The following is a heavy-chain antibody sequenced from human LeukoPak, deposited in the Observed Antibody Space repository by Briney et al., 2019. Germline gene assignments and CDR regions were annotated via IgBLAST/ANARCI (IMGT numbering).Heavy chain of an antibody. J-gene: IGHJ5*02. Sequence: GGSLRLSCAASGFTFATYAMSWVRQAPGKGLKWVSGITGSGRTTYYADSVKGRFTISRDNSKNTLYLQMNSLRAEDTAVYYCASSWFLTWGQGTLVTVSS. CDR2: ITGSGRTT. V-gene: IGHV3-23*01. CDR3: ASSWFLT. CDR1: GFTFATYA. D-gene: IGHD3-10*01.